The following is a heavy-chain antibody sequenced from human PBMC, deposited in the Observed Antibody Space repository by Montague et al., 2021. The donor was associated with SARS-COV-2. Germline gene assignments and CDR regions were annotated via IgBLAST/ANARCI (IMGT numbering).Heavy chain of an antibody. J-gene: IGHJ6*02. Sequence: SETLSLTCAVSGDSISSNNWWNWVRQAPGKGLEWIGETYHGGSTNYNPSLKSRVTISVDKTKNQLYLKMRSVTAADTAVYYCARDLRQWLADYYYYGLDVWGQGTKVTVSS. CDR1: GDSISSNNW. D-gene: IGHD6-19*01. CDR3: ARDLRQWLADYYYYGLDV. CDR2: TYHGGST. V-gene: IGHV4-4*02.